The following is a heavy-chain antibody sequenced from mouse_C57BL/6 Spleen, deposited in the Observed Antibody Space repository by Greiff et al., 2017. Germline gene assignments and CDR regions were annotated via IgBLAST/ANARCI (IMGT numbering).Heavy chain of an antibody. V-gene: IGHV5-9-1*02. CDR2: ISSGGDYI. CDR3: TRAYDYGAMDY. Sequence: EVMLVESGEGLVKPGGSLKLSCAASGFTFSSYAMSWVRQTPEKRLAWVAYISSGGDYIYYADTVKGRFTISRDNARNTLYLQMSSLKSEDTAMYYCTRAYDYGAMDYWGQGTSVTVSS. CDR1: GFTFSSYA. D-gene: IGHD2-4*01. J-gene: IGHJ4*01.